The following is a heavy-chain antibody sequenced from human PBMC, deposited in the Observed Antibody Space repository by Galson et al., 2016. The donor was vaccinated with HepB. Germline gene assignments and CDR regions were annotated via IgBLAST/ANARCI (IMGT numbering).Heavy chain of an antibody. CDR1: GFSVSRNY. CDR3: ATYQGPPDYYFYMDV. J-gene: IGHJ6*03. V-gene: IGHV3-53*01. D-gene: IGHD2-2*01. CDR2: IYSGGTT. Sequence: SLRLSCAASGFSVSRNYMSWVRQAPGKGLEWVSLIYSGGTTYYADCVQGRCIISRDNSKNALYLQMNSLRAEDTAVYYCATYQGPPDYYFYMDVWGKGTPVTVSS.